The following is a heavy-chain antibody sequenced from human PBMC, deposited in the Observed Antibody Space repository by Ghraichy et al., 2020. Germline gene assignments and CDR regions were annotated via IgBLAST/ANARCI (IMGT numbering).Heavy chain of an antibody. CDR3: ARGSYHDSSGYYPY. CDR2: IIPMFGTA. V-gene: IGHV1-69*13. J-gene: IGHJ4*02. CDR1: GGTFSSYG. Sequence: VKVSCKASGGTFSSYGFTWVRQAPGQGLEWMGGIIPMFGTANYAQKFQGRVTITADESTSTAYMELRSLRSEDTAVYYCARGSYHDSSGYYPYWGQGTQVTVSS. D-gene: IGHD3-22*01.